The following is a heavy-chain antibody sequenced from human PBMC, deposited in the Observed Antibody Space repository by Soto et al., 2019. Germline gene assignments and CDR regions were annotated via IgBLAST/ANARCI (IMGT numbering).Heavy chain of an antibody. CDR1: GDSVSSNSAA. Sequence: QVQLQQSGPGLVKPSQTLSVTCGISGDSVSSNSAAWNWLRQSPSRCHEWLGRTYYRSKWYNDYAVSVESRITIKPDAAKNHITLQLNFVTHEDTAIYIFARGEQYSGRTFDYWGQGTLVTVSS. D-gene: IGHD1-26*01. CDR2: TYYRSKWYN. J-gene: IGHJ4*02. V-gene: IGHV6-1*01. CDR3: ARGEQYSGRTFDY.